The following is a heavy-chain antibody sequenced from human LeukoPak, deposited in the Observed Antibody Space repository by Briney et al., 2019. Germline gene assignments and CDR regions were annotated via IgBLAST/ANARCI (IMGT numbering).Heavy chain of an antibody. J-gene: IGHJ4*02. CDR1: GFTFSSYS. CDR2: ISSSSSYI. D-gene: IGHD6-6*01. Sequence: PGGSLRLSCAASGFTFSSYSMNWVRQAPGKGREWVSSISSSSSYIYYADSVKGRFTISRDNAKNSLYLQMNSLRAEDTAVYYCASTPGSSSSGDYWGQGTLVTVSS. CDR3: ASTPGSSSSGDY. V-gene: IGHV3-21*01.